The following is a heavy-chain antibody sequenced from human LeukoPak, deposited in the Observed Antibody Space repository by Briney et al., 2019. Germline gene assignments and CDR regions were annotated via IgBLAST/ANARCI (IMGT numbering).Heavy chain of an antibody. Sequence: SVKVSCKASGGTFSSYAISWVRLAPGQGLEWMGGIIPIFGTANYAQKFQGRVTITTDESTSTAYMELSSLRSEDTAVYYCARGTVSIYYYYYMDVWGKGTTVTVSS. CDR1: GGTFSSYA. CDR2: IIPIFGTA. J-gene: IGHJ6*03. CDR3: ARGTVSIYYYYYMDV. V-gene: IGHV1-69*05. D-gene: IGHD4-17*01.